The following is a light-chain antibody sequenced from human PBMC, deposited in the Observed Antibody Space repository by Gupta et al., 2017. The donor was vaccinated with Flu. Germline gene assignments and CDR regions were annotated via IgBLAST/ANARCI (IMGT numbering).Light chain of an antibody. CDR3: QAWDSSTAGGV. J-gene: IGLJ1*01. CDR1: KLGDKY. Sequence: SYELTQPPSVSVSPGQTASITCSGDKLGDKYACWYQQKPGQSPVLVIYQDSKRPSGIPERFSGSNSGNTATLTNSGTQAMDEADYYCQAWDSSTAGGVFGTGTKVTVL. CDR2: QDS. V-gene: IGLV3-1*01.